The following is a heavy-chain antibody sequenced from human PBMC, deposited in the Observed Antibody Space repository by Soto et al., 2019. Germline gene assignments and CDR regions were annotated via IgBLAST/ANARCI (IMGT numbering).Heavy chain of an antibody. CDR1: GGSISSGGYS. D-gene: IGHD3-22*01. J-gene: IGHJ5*02. V-gene: IGHV4-30-2*01. CDR2: IYHSGST. Sequence: PPDTLSLTCAVSGGSISSGGYSRSWIRQPPGKGLEWIGYIYHSGSTYYNPSLKSRVTISVDRSKNQFSLKLSSVTAADTAVYYCARASYDSSGYYYGDWFDPWGQGTLVTVSS. CDR3: ARASYDSSGYYYGDWFDP.